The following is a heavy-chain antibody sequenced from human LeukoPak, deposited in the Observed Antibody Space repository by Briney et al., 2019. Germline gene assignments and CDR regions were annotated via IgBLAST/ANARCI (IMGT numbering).Heavy chain of an antibody. J-gene: IGHJ3*02. V-gene: IGHV3-72*01. CDR2: TRNKANSYTT. CDR1: GFTFSDHY. D-gene: IGHD3-22*01. Sequence: GGSLRLSCAASGFTFSDHYMDWVRLAPGKGLEWVGRTRNKANSYTTEYAASVKGRFTISRDDSKNSLYLQMNSLKTEDTAVYYCARTSQYYYDSSGYYYDAFDIWGQGTMVTVSS. CDR3: ARTSQYYYDSSGYYYDAFDI.